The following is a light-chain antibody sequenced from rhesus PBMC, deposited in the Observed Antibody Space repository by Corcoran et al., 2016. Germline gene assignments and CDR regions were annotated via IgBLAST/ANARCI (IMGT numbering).Light chain of an antibody. CDR2: RTS. V-gene: IGKV1S9*01. J-gene: IGKJ4*01. CDR1: QSLSNY. Sequence: DIQMTQSPSSLSAFVGDRVTITCQASQSLSNYLNWYQQKPGKIPKLLINRTSTLQRGIPFRFSGSGSGTDFTLTLSSLQPEDFATYYCQQGYSYPLTFGGGTKVELK. CDR3: QQGYSYPLT.